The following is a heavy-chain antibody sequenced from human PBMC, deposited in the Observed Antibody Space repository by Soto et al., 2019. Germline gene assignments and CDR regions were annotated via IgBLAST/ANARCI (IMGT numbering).Heavy chain of an antibody. Sequence: EAQLLESGGGLVQPGGSLRLSCAASGFSFSNYGLNWVRQAPGKGLEWVSGMSGSTGTTDYADSVKGRFTISRDNLKNTLYVQMNSLRGEDTAVYYCAIGTFGRGWESWGQGTLVVVSS. D-gene: IGHD3-16*01. CDR3: AIGTFGRGWES. CDR2: MSGSTGTT. V-gene: IGHV3-23*01. J-gene: IGHJ4*02. CDR1: GFSFSNYG.